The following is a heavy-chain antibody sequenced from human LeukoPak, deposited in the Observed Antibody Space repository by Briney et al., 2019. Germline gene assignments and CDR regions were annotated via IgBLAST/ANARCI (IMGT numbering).Heavy chain of an antibody. CDR2: ISGSGGST. J-gene: IGHJ4*02. CDR1: GFSFNTYS. V-gene: IGHV3-23*01. Sequence: GGSLRLSCAASGFSFNTYSMNWVRQAPGKGLEWVSAISGSGGSTYYADSVKGRFTISRDNSKNTLYLQMNSLRAEDTAVYYCAKDLPSRWLPDYWGQGTLVTVSS. CDR3: AKDLPSRWLPDY. D-gene: IGHD3-22*01.